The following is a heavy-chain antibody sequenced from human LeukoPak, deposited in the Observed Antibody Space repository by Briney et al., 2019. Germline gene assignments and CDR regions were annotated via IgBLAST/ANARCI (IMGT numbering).Heavy chain of an antibody. CDR1: GFTFSSYA. CDR2: ISGSGGST. J-gene: IGHJ4*02. V-gene: IGHV3-23*01. CDR3: TRVWLQYFDY. Sequence: GGSLRLSCAAPGFTFSSYAMSWVRQAPGKGLEWVSAISGSGGSTYYADSVKGRFTISRDNSKNTLYLQMNSLKTDDTAVYYCTRVWLQYFDYWGQGTLITVSS. D-gene: IGHD5-24*01.